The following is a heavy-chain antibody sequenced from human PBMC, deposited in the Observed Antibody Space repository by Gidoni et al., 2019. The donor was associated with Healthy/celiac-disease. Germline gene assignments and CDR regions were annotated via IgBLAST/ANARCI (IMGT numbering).Heavy chain of an antibody. CDR3: AKPLRDGYNPNDY. V-gene: IGHV3-30*18. J-gene: IGHJ4*02. CDR2: ISYDGSNK. CDR1: GFPFSSNG. D-gene: IGHD5-12*01. Sequence: QVQLVESGGGVVQPGRSLRLSCAASGFPFSSNGMHWVRLAPGKGLGWVAVISYDGSNKYYADSVKGRFTISRDNSKNTRYMQMNSLRAEDTAVYYCAKPLRDGYNPNDYWGQGTLVTVSS.